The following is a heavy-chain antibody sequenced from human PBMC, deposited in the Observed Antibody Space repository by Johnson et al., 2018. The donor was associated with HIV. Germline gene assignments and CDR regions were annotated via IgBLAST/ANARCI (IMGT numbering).Heavy chain of an antibody. D-gene: IGHD6-6*01. V-gene: IGHV3-30*04. CDR3: ARESLLITPRRDDAFDI. CDR2: ISYDGSDK. Sequence: QVQLVESGGGLIQSGGSLRLSCAASGFTFSSYAMHWVRQAPGKGLEWVAVISYDGSDKYYADSVKGRFTISRDSSKNTLYLQMNSLTAEDTALYYCARESLLITPRRDDAFDIWGQGTMVTVSS. CDR1: GFTFSSYA. J-gene: IGHJ3*02.